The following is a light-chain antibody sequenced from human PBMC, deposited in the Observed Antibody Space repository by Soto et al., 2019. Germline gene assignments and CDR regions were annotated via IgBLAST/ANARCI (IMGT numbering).Light chain of an antibody. Sequence: EIVLTQSPGTLSLSPGERATLSCRASQSVSSSYLAWYQQKPGQAPRPLIYGASSRATGIPDRFRGSGSGTGFTLTIRRLEPEDCAVYYCQQYGSSPQSFGQGTRLEIK. CDR2: GAS. V-gene: IGKV3-20*01. CDR1: QSVSSSY. J-gene: IGKJ5*01. CDR3: QQYGSSPQS.